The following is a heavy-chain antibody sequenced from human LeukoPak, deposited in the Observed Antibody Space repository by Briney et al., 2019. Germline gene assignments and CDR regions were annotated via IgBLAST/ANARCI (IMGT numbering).Heavy chain of an antibody. CDR1: GFTFSSYW. V-gene: IGHV3-7*01. D-gene: IGHD6-19*01. J-gene: IGHJ3*02. CDR3: ARGGGSGRYGDAFDI. CDR2: MKHYGGEK. Sequence: PGGSLRLSCAASGFTFSSYWMSWVRQAPGKGLEWVANMKHYGGEKYFLDSVKGRFTISRDNAKNSLYLQMNSLRAEDTAVYYCARGGGSGRYGDAFDIWGQGTMVTVSS.